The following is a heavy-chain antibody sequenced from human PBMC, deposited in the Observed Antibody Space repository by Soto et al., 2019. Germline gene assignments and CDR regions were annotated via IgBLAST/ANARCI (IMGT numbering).Heavy chain of an antibody. V-gene: IGHV4-59*01. CDR1: GGSFSNDY. CDR2: IFHSGIT. D-gene: IGHD3-22*01. J-gene: IGHJ5*01. Sequence: SETLSLTCFISGGSFSNDYWTWIRQSPGKGLEWIGYIFHSGITDYNPSVKSRVTISMDKSRNLFSLNLTSVTAAGTAVYYCARDRYFYDSRGYSRTLDSWGQGTLVTVSS. CDR3: ARDRYFYDSRGYSRTLDS.